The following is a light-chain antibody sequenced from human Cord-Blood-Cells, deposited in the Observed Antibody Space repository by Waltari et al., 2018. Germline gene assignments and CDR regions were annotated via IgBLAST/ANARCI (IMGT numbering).Light chain of an antibody. CDR1: SSDVGSYNL. V-gene: IGLV2-23*02. CDR2: EVS. Sequence: QSALTQPASVSGSPGPSITISCPGTSSDVGSYNLVPWYQQHPGKAPKLMIYEVSKRPSGVSNRFSGSKSGNTASLTISGLQAEDEADYYCCSYAGSSTWVFGGGTKLTVL. CDR3: CSYAGSSTWV. J-gene: IGLJ3*02.